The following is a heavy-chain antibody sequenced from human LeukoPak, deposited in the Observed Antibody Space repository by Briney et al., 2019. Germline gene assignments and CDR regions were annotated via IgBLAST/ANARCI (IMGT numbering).Heavy chain of an antibody. V-gene: IGHV3-7*01. J-gene: IGHJ5*02. D-gene: IGHD2-2*01. Sequence: TGGSLRLSCAAPGFTFSNNWMNWVRQPPGKGLERVANIKQDGSEKYYVDSVKGRFSISRDNAKNSLYLQMNSLRGDDTAVYYCATGLCTSSNCYGNWIDPWGRGTLVTVSS. CDR3: ATGLCTSSNCYGNWIDP. CDR1: GFTFSNNW. CDR2: IKQDGSEK.